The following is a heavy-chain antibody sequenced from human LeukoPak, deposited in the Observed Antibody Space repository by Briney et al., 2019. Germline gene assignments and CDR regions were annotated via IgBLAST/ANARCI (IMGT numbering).Heavy chain of an antibody. CDR1: GFTFSSYS. Sequence: PGGSLRLSCAASGFTFSSYSMNWVRQAPGKGLEWVSYISSSSSTIYYADSVKGRFTISRDNAKNSLYLQMNSLRAEDTAVYYCASDKAVAGIPDAFDIWGQGTIVTVSS. CDR2: ISSSSSTI. D-gene: IGHD6-19*01. V-gene: IGHV3-48*01. CDR3: ASDKAVAGIPDAFDI. J-gene: IGHJ3*02.